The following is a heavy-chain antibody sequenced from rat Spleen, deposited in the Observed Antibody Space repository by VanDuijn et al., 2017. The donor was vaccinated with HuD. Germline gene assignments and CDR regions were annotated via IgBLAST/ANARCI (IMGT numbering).Heavy chain of an antibody. CDR1: GFTFSDYY. CDR3: AQWNSRYFTY. Sequence: EVQLVESGGGLVQPGRSLKLSCAASGFTFSDYYMAWVRQAPTKGLEWVASISNGGGKTYYRDSVQGRFTISRDNAKSNLYLQMDSLRSEDTATYYCAQWNSRYFTYWGQGVMVTVSS. V-gene: IGHV5-25*01. J-gene: IGHJ2*01. D-gene: IGHD4-4*01. CDR2: ISNGGGKT.